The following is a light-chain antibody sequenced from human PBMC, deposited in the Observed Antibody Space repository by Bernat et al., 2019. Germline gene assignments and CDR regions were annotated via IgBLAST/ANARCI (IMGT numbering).Light chain of an antibody. J-gene: IGKJ4*01. CDR1: QDISNY. CDR3: QKYDNALT. V-gene: IGKV1-33*01. CDR2: DAS. Sequence: DIQMTQSPSSLSASVGDRVTITCQASQDISNYLNWYQQKPGKAPKLLIYDASNLETGVPSRFSGSGSGTDFTFTISSLQTEDIATYYCQKYDNALTLGRGTKVEIK.